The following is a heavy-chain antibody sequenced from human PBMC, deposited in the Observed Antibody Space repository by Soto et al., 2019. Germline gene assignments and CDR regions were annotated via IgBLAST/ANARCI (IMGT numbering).Heavy chain of an antibody. CDR1: GGSISSYY. V-gene: IGHV4-59*01. Sequence: SETLSLTCTVSGGSISSYYWSWIRQPPGKGLEWIGYIYYSGSTNYNPSLKSRVTISVDTSKNQFSLKLSSVTAADTAVYYCASSTAGVVTHFDYWGQGTLVTVS. J-gene: IGHJ4*02. CDR2: IYYSGST. D-gene: IGHD3-3*01. CDR3: ASSTAGVVTHFDY.